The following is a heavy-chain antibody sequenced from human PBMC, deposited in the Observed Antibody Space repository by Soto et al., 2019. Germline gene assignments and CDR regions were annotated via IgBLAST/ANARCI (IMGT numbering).Heavy chain of an antibody. CDR1: GFTFSSYA. Sequence: GGSLRLSCAASGFTFSSYAMSWVRQAPGKGLEWVSAISGSGGSTYYADSVKGRFTISRDNSKNTLYLQMNSLRAEDTAVYYCAKDPAGSRQQLDDYWGQGTLVTVSS. V-gene: IGHV3-23*01. CDR2: ISGSGGST. CDR3: AKDPAGSRQQLDDY. J-gene: IGHJ4*02. D-gene: IGHD6-13*01.